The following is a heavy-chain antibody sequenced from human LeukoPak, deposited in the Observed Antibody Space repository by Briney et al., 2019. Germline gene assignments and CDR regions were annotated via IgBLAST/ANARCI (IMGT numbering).Heavy chain of an antibody. CDR3: ARTASYSENYYGYFQY. Sequence: PGGSLRLSCAASGFTFSSYWMHWVRQAPGKGLVWVSRINTDGSSTNYADSVKGRFTISRDNAKNTLLLQMNSLRVEDTAVYYCARTASYSENYYGYFQYWGQGTLVTVSS. V-gene: IGHV3-74*01. CDR2: INTDGSST. J-gene: IGHJ1*01. CDR1: GFTFSSYW. D-gene: IGHD1-26*01.